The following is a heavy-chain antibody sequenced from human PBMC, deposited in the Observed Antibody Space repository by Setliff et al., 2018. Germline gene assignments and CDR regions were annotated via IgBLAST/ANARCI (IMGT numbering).Heavy chain of an antibody. CDR1: GYTFTSYG. D-gene: IGHD3-3*01. J-gene: IGHJ4*02. CDR2: ISAYNGNN. Sequence: GASVKVSCKASGYTFTSYGISWVRQAPGQGLEWMGWISAYNGNNIYAQNFQGRVTMTTDTSTSTAYMELRSLRSDDTAVYYCARVPRLEWLLPTFDSWGQGTLVTVSS. V-gene: IGHV1-18*01. CDR3: ARVPRLEWLLPTFDS.